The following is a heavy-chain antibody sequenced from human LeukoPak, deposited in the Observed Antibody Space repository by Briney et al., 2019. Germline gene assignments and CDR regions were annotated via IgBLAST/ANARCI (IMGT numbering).Heavy chain of an antibody. CDR1: GFGLKDAA. J-gene: IGHJ4*02. CDR2: ISFSGANT. D-gene: IGHD3-16*02. CDR3: VKDIQLSY. V-gene: IGHV3-23*01. Sequence: GGSLRLSCAASGFGLKDAAMTWVRQAPGKALEWVSLISFSGANTYYADSVKGRFTISRDNSKSTVSLQMNSLRAEDTAMYYCVKDIQLSYWGQGTLVTVSS.